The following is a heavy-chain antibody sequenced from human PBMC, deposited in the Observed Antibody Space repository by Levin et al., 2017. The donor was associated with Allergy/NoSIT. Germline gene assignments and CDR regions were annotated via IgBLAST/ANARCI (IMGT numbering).Heavy chain of an antibody. V-gene: IGHV4-30-4*01. CDR2: IYHSGST. CDR1: GGSISSGDYY. J-gene: IGHJ5*02. CDR3: ARGPHWGITILWFDP. Sequence: SSETLSLTCTVSGGSISSGDYYWSWIRQPPGKGLEWIGYIYHSGSTYYNPSLKSRVTISVDTSKNQFSLKLSSVTAADTAVYYCARGPHWGITILWFDPWGQGTLVTVSS. D-gene: IGHD3-10*01.